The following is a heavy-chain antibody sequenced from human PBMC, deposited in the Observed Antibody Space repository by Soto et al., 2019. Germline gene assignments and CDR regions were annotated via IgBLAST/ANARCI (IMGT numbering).Heavy chain of an antibody. CDR2: IYPGDSDT. J-gene: IGHJ4*02. Sequence: PGESLKISCKGSGYSFTSYWIGWVRQMPGKGLEWMGIIYPGDSDTRYSPSFQGQVTISADKSISTAYLQWSSLKASDTAMYYCARHGKGYSGYERQKYWGQGTLVTVPS. CDR3: ARHGKGYSGYERQKY. D-gene: IGHD5-12*01. CDR1: GYSFTSYW. V-gene: IGHV5-51*01.